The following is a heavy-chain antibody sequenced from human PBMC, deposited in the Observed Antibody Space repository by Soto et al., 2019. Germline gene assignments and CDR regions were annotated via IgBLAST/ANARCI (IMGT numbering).Heavy chain of an antibody. CDR2: IIPIFGTA. Sequence: GASVKVSCKASGGTFSSYAISWVRQAPGQGLEWMGGIIPIFGTANYAQKFQGRVTITADESTSTAYMELSSLRSEDTAVYYCARGRKAAGDWFDPWGQGTLVTVSS. J-gene: IGHJ5*02. CDR1: GGTFSSYA. V-gene: IGHV1-69*13. D-gene: IGHD6-13*01. CDR3: ARGRKAAGDWFDP.